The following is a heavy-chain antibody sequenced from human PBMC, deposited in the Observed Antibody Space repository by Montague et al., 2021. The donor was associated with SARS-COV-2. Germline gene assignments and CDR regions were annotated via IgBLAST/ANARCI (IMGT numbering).Heavy chain of an antibody. J-gene: IGHJ4*02. CDR3: ARGRQHINMVVVVVTGGEYYFDF. D-gene: IGHD3-22*01. V-gene: IGHV4-34*01. Sequence: SETLSLTCAVYDGSFSDYSWTWIRQPPGKGLGWIGEINHRGSTNYNPSLKSRVTISVDTSKNQFSLKMTSVTAADTAVYYCARGRQHINMVVVVVTGGEYYFDFWGQGTLVAGSS. CDR2: INHRGST. CDR1: DGSFSDYS.